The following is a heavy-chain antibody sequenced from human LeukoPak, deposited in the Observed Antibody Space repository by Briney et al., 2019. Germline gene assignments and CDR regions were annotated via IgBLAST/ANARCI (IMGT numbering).Heavy chain of an antibody. Sequence: TSGTLSLTCVVSGGCISSGNWWSWVRQPPGKGLEWLGEIFHNGTTNYNPSLKSRVTISLDKSNNQFSLKLSSVTAADTAVYSCAREGSRRLYMDVWGKGTTVTISS. D-gene: IGHD1-26*01. CDR3: AREGSRRLYMDV. J-gene: IGHJ6*03. CDR1: GGCISSGNW. CDR2: IFHNGTT. V-gene: IGHV4-4*02.